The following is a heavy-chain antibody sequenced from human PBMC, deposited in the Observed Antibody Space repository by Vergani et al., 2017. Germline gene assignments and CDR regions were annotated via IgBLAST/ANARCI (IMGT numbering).Heavy chain of an antibody. J-gene: IGHJ6*02. Sequence: EVQLVQSGAEVKKPGESLKISCKGSGYSFTSYWIGWVRQMPGKGLEWMGIIYPGDSDTRYSPPFQGRGTISADKSISTAYLQWSSLKASDTAMYYCALSAGCCSGGSCYSGFYYYGMDVWGQGTTVTVSS. CDR1: GYSFTSYW. CDR3: ALSAGCCSGGSCYSGFYYYGMDV. CDR2: IYPGDSDT. D-gene: IGHD2-15*01. V-gene: IGHV5-51*01.